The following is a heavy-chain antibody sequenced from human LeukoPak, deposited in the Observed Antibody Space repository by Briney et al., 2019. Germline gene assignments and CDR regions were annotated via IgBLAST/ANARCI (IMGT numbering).Heavy chain of an antibody. D-gene: IGHD3-22*01. V-gene: IGHV5-51*01. J-gene: IGHJ4*02. CDR3: ATRPYYDGSGSYWLY. CDR2: IHPADSDT. CDR1: GYSFNTYW. Sequence: KGGESLKISCQGSGYSFNTYWVGWVRQMPGKGLEWMGIIHPADSDTRYSPSFQGQVTISADKSIGTTYLQWSSLKASDTAMYYCATRPYYDGSGSYWLYWGQGTLVTVSS.